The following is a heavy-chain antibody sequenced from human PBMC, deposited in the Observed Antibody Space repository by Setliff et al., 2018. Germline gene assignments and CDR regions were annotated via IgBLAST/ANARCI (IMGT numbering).Heavy chain of an antibody. CDR3: ARGLGDSGSYSPGSDY. D-gene: IGHD1-26*01. Sequence: ASVKVSCKASGYTFTGYYTHWVRQAPGQGLEWMGRINPNTGGTNSAQKFQGRVTMTTDTSISTAYLEVSGLTYDDTAVYYCARGLGDSGSYSPGSDYWGQGTLVTVSS. CDR2: INPNTGGT. CDR1: GYTFTGYY. V-gene: IGHV1-2*06. J-gene: IGHJ4*02.